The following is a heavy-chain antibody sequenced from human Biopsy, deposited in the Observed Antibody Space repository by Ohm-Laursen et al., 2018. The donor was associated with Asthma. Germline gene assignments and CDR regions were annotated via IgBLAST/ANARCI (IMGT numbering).Heavy chain of an antibody. J-gene: IGHJ4*02. CDR1: SGSGGYMRSGSYY. CDR3: ARHWDWGSFFDY. Sequence: SETLSLTCSLSSGSGGYMRSGSYYWGWIRQPPGKGLEWMGSISYTRSAYHNPSLKSRVTISVDTSKNHFSRKLSSVTAADTAVYYCARHWDWGSFFDYWGQGTPVTVSS. V-gene: IGHV4-39*01. CDR2: ISYTRSA. D-gene: IGHD7-27*01.